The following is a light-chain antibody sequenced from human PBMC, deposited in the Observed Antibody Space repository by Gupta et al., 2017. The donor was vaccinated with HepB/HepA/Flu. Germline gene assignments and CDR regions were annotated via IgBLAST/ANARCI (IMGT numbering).Light chain of an antibody. CDR3: QVWDGDSDHYV. CDR1: NIGSKS. Sequence: SYVLTQPPSVSVAPGQTATITCGENNIGSKSVHWYQQKPGQAPVLVVYDDRDRPLGIPERFSGSNSGNTATLTISRVEAGDEADYYCQVWDGDSDHYVFGTGTKVTVL. V-gene: IGLV3-21*02. J-gene: IGLJ1*01. CDR2: DDR.